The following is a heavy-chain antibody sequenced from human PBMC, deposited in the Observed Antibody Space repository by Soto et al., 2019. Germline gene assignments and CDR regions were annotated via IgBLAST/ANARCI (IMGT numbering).Heavy chain of an antibody. CDR1: GFTFSSYG. J-gene: IGHJ6*02. V-gene: IGHV3-33*01. Sequence: GGSLRLSCAASGFTFSSYGMHWVRQAPGKGLEWVAVIWYDGSNKYYADSVKGRFTISRDNSKNTLYLQMNSLRAEDTAVYYCAREDGYNHYYYYGMDVWGQGTTVTVSS. D-gene: IGHD5-12*01. CDR2: IWYDGSNK. CDR3: AREDGYNHYYYYGMDV.